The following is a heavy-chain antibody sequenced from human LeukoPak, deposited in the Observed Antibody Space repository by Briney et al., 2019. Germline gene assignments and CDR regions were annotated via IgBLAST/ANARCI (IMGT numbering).Heavy chain of an antibody. CDR3: AKVLATRRVTTTVVVTADYFDN. V-gene: IGHV3-23*01. Sequence: PGGSLGLSCAASGFTFSSFAMSWVRQAPGKGLEWVSALSTSGVSTYYADSVKGRFTISRDNSKNTLFLQMNSLRAEDTAVYYCAKVLATRRVTTTVVVTADYFDNWGQGALVTVSS. CDR2: LSTSGVST. D-gene: IGHD3-22*01. J-gene: IGHJ4*02. CDR1: GFTFSSFA.